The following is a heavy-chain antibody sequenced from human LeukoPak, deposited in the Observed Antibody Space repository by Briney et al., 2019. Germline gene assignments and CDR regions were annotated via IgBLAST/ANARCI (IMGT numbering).Heavy chain of an antibody. D-gene: IGHD3-9*01. J-gene: IGHJ3*02. Sequence: SETLCLTCAVSGGSISSYYWSWIRQPPGKGLEWVGEINHSGSTNYNPSLESRVTISVDTSKNQFSLKLSSVTAADTAVYYCVRDLPRGYDILTGYYMFVAFDIWGQGTMVTVSS. CDR2: INHSGST. CDR1: GGSISSYY. CDR3: VRDLPRGYDILTGYYMFVAFDI. V-gene: IGHV4-34*01.